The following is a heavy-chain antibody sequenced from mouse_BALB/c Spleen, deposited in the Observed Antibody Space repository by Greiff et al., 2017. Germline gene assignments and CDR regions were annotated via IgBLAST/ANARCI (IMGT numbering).Heavy chain of an antibody. CDR2: IDPYNGGT. V-gene: IGHV1S135*01. CDR3: ARDYGSNYYYAMDY. D-gene: IGHD1-1*01. J-gene: IGHJ4*01. CDR1: GYAFTSYN. Sequence: VQLKQSGPELVKPGASVKVSCKASGYAFTSYNMYWVKQSHGKSLEWIGYIDPYNGGTSYNQKFKGKATLTVDKSSSTSYMHLNSLTSEDSAVYYCARDYGSNYYYAMDYWGQGTSVTVSS.